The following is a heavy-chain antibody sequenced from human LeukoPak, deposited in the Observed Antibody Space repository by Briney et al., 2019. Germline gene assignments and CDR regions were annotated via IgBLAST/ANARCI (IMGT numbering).Heavy chain of an antibody. D-gene: IGHD2-2*01. V-gene: IGHV4-39*01. J-gene: IGHJ4*02. CDR1: GFTFSSYA. CDR3: ARQLGYCSSTSCYADKVDY. CDR2: IYYSGST. Sequence: GSLRLSCAASGFTFSSYAMSWVRQPPGKGLEWIGSIYYSGSTYYNPSLKSRVTISVDTSKNQFSLKLSSVPAADTAVYYCARQLGYCSSTSCYADKVDYWGQGTLVTVSS.